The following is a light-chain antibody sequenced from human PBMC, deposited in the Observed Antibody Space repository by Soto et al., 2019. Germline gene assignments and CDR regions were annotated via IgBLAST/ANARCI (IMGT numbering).Light chain of an antibody. CDR1: SGHNSYA. J-gene: IGLJ3*02. Sequence: QLVLTQPPSASASLGASVKLTCTLSSGHNSYAIAWHQQQPEKGPRYLMKLNSGGSHSKGDGIPDRFSGSSSGAERYLTISSLQYEDEADYYCQTWSTDIRVFGGGTKLTVL. CDR3: QTWSTDIRV. CDR2: LNSGGSH. V-gene: IGLV4-69*01.